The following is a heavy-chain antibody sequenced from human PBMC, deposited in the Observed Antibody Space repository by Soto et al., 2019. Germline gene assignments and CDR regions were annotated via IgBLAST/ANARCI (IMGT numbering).Heavy chain of an antibody. V-gene: IGHV3-23*01. CDR3: AKYTRTEPLGES. Sequence: EDHLLESGGGLVQPGGSLRLSCAASGFTFGIYAMAWVRQAPGKGLEWVSGISSDGGFKGYIDSVRGRFTISRDNSNSRLYLQMNSLRADDTAIYYCAKYTRTEPLGESWGQGTLVTVSS. J-gene: IGHJ4*02. CDR2: ISSDGGFK. D-gene: IGHD3-16*01. CDR1: GFTFGIYA.